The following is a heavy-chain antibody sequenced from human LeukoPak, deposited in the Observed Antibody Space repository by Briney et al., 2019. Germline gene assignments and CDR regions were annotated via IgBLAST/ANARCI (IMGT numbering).Heavy chain of an antibody. J-gene: IGHJ4*02. CDR3: AGLKQQLVRGRYLDY. CDR1: GYSFTSYW. Sequence: GESLKISCKGSGYSFTSYWIGWVRQMPGKGLEWMGIIYPGDSDTRYSPSFQGQVTISADKSISTAYLQWSGLKASDTAMYYCAGLKQQLVRGRYLDYWGQGTLVTGPS. D-gene: IGHD6-13*01. CDR2: IYPGDSDT. V-gene: IGHV5-51*01.